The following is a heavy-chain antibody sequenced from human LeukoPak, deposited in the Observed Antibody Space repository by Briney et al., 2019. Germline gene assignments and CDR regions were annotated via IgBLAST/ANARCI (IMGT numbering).Heavy chain of an antibody. V-gene: IGHV3-30*03. J-gene: IGHJ6*03. Sequence: PGGSLRLSCAASGFTFSSYGMHWVRQAPGKGLEWVAVISYDGSNKYYADSVKGRFTISRDNSKNTLYLQMNSLRAEDTAVYYCARDWDSGSYSVYYYYMDVWGKGTTVTVSS. CDR1: GFTFSSYG. CDR2: ISYDGSNK. D-gene: IGHD1-26*01. CDR3: ARDWDSGSYSVYYYYMDV.